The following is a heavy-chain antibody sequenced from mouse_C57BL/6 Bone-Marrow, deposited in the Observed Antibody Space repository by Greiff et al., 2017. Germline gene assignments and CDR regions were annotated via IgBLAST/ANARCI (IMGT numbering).Heavy chain of an antibody. J-gene: IGHJ3*01. CDR3: ASPGAWFAY. V-gene: IGHV1-50*01. D-gene: IGHD4-1*01. CDR2: IDPSDSYT. CDR1: GYTFTSYW. Sequence: VQLQQPGAELVKPGASVKLSCKASGYTFTSYWMQWVKQRPGQGLEWIGEIDPSDSYTNYNHKFKGKATLTVDTSSSTAYMQLSSLTSEDSAVYYCASPGAWFAYWGQGTLVTVSA.